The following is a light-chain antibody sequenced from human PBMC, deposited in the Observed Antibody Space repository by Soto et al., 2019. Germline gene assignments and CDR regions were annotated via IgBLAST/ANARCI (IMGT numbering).Light chain of an antibody. Sequence: SYELTQPPSVPVSPGQTASITCSGDKLGDKYACWYQQKPGQSPVLVIYQDTKRPSGTPERFSGSNSGNTATLTISGTQAMDEADYYCQAWDSSTPVVFGGGTKLTVL. J-gene: IGLJ2*01. CDR2: QDT. CDR3: QAWDSSTPVV. V-gene: IGLV3-1*01. CDR1: KLGDKY.